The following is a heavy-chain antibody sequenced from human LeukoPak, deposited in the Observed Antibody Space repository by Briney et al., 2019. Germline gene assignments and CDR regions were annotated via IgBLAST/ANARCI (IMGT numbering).Heavy chain of an antibody. Sequence: SETLSLTCTVSGGSIDRSFYYWGWIRQPPGKGLEWIGYIYYSGSTNYNPSLKSRVTISVDTSKNQFSLKLSSVTAADTAVYYCARIVPGSGWFPFDYWGQGTLVTVSS. V-gene: IGHV4-61*05. CDR1: GGSIDRSFYY. D-gene: IGHD6-19*01. CDR3: ARIVPGSGWFPFDY. CDR2: IYYSGST. J-gene: IGHJ4*02.